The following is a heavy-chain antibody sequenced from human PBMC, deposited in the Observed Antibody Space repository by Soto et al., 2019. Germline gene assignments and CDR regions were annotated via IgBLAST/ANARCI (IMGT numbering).Heavy chain of an antibody. CDR1: GFTFSTYA. CDR3: AKGGEGSCSQTSCLYFSDS. D-gene: IGHD2-15*01. J-gene: IGHJ4*02. CDR2: ISGSGDSS. V-gene: IGHV3-23*01. Sequence: EVQLLDSGGGLVQPGGSLRLSCAASGFTFSTYAMSWVRQAPGKGLEWVSTISGSGDSSYYATSVKGRFTISRDNSRNTLDLQMNSLRVEDTAVYYCAKGGEGSCSQTSCLYFSDSWGQGTLDTVSS.